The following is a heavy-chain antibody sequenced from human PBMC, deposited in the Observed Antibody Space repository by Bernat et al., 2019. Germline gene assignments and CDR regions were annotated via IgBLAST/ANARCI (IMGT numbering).Heavy chain of an antibody. D-gene: IGHD3-10*01. CDR1: GFTFSSYG. J-gene: IGHJ4*02. V-gene: IGHV3-33*01. CDR3: ARGLGKRITMVRGVSSFDY. CDR2: IWYDGSNK. Sequence: QVQLVESGGGVVQPGRSLRLSCAASGFTFSSYGMHWVRQAPGKGLEWVAVIWYDGSNKYYADSVKGRFTISRDNSKNTLYLQMNSLRAEDTAVYYCARGLGKRITMVRGVSSFDYWGQGTLVTVSS.